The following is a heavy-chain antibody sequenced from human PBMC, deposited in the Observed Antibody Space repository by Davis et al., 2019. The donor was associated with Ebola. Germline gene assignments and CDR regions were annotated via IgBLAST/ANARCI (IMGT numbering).Heavy chain of an antibody. Sequence: DSVRGRFTVSRDTSKNTLYLRMNSLRAEDTAVYYCARDKAGSNYWGQGTLVTVSS. J-gene: IGHJ4*02. V-gene: IGHV3-66*01. CDR3: ARDKAGSNY.